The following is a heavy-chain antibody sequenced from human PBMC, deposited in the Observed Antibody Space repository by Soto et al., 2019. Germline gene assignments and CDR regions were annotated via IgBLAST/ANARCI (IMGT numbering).Heavy chain of an antibody. J-gene: IGHJ3*02. D-gene: IGHD6-13*01. Sequence: ASVKVSCKASGYTFTSYGISWVRQAPGQGLEWKGRISAYNGNTNYAQKHQGRVTMTKETSTSTTYMELRSLKSEDTAVYYCARPSSSWSSDAFDIWGQGTMVTVSS. CDR1: GYTFTSYG. V-gene: IGHV1-18*01. CDR2: ISAYNGNT. CDR3: ARPSSSWSSDAFDI.